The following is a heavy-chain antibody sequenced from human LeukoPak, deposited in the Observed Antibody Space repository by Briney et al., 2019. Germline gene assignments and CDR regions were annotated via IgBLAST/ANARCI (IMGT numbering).Heavy chain of an antibody. D-gene: IGHD4-17*01. CDR2: IYSGDST. CDR3: ARQDYGNYFDY. Sequence: GGSLRLSCAASGFTVSTNYMNWVRQAPGKGLEWVSVIYSGDSTYYADSVKGRFTISRDNSKNTLYLQMNSLRAEDTAVYYCARQDYGNYFDYWGQGTLVTVSS. J-gene: IGHJ4*02. CDR1: GFTVSTNY. V-gene: IGHV3-66*04.